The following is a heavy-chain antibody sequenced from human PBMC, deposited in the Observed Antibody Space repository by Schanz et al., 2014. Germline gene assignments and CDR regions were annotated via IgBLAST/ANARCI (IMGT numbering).Heavy chain of an antibody. V-gene: IGHV3-7*01. J-gene: IGHJ4*02. CDR2: IKLDGSEK. CDR3: ARDRVQYSSGWYSDS. Sequence: EVHLVESGGGLVQPGGSLRLSCAASGFTFRSFAMTWVRQAPGEGLVWVANIKLDGSEKYYVDSVKGRFTISRDNAKNSLYLQMSSLRAEDTAVYYCARDRVQYSSGWYSDSWGQGTLVTVSS. CDR1: GFTFRSFA. D-gene: IGHD6-19*01.